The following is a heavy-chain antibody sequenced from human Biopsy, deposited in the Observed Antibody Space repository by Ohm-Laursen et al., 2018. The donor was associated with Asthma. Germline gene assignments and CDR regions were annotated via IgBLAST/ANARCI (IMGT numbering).Heavy chain of an antibody. CDR2: IIPIFGTA. V-gene: IGHV1-69*13. CDR3: ARDRVSSPIRHGSGSYYLYNWFDP. D-gene: IGHD3-10*01. J-gene: IGHJ5*02. Sequence: SVKVSCKTSGDSFSNYAISWVRQAPGQGLEWMGGIIPIFGTANYAQKFQGRVTITADESTSTAYMELSSLRSEDTAVYYCARDRVSSPIRHGSGSYYLYNWFDPWGQGTLVTVSS. CDR1: GDSFSNYA.